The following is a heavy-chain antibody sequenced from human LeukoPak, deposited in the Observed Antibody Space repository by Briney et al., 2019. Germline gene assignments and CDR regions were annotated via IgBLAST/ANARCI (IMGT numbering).Heavy chain of an antibody. CDR1: GFTFSNYE. CDR2: ISNSGNTK. CDR3: ARFRDYYYYMDV. V-gene: IGHV3-48*03. J-gene: IGHJ6*03. Sequence: GGSLRLSCAASGFTFSNYEMNWIRQAPGKGLEWISYISNSGNTKYYADSVKGRFTISRDNAKNSLYLQMNSLRAEDTAVYYCARFRDYYYYMDVWGKGPTVTVSS.